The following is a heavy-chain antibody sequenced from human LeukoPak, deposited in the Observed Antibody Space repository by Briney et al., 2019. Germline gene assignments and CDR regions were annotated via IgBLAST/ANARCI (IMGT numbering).Heavy chain of an antibody. CDR2: INHSGST. V-gene: IGHV4-34*01. D-gene: IGHD1-26*01. CDR1: GGSISSYY. CDR3: ASRFRGSYFPFDY. Sequence: SETLSLTCTVSGGSISSYYWSWIRQPAGKGLEWIGEINHSGSTNYNPSLKSRVTISVDTSKNQFSLKLSSVTAADTAVYYCASRFRGSYFPFDYWGQGTLVTVSS. J-gene: IGHJ4*02.